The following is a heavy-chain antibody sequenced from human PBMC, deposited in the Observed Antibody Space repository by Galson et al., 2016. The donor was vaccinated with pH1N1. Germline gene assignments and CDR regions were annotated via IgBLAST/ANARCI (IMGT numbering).Heavy chain of an antibody. Sequence: SVKVSCKASGGIFSSYAVSWVRQAPGRGLEWMGGIIPIFGTSNCAQKFQGRVTITADESTSTAYLELSSLSSEDTAVYYCARAPDRGEGALSYYYGLDVWGQGTTVIVSS. D-gene: IGHD3-10*01. V-gene: IGHV1-69*13. J-gene: IGHJ6*02. CDR2: IIPIFGTS. CDR1: GGIFSSYA. CDR3: ARAPDRGEGALSYYYGLDV.